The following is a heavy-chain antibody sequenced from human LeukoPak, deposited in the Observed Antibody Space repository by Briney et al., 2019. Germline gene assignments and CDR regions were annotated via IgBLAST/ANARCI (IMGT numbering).Heavy chain of an antibody. CDR2: INPNSGGT. Sequence: GASVKVSCKASGYTFTGYYMHWVRQAPGQGLEWMGWINPNSGGTNYAQKFQGRVTMTRDTSISTAYMELSRLRSDDTAVYYCARARPMVRGVIRLNWFDPWGQGTLVTVSS. D-gene: IGHD3-10*01. CDR1: GYTFTGYY. V-gene: IGHV1-2*02. J-gene: IGHJ5*02. CDR3: ARARPMVRGVIRLNWFDP.